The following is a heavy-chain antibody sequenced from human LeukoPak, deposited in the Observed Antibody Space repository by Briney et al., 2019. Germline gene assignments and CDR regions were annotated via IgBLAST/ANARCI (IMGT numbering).Heavy chain of an antibody. Sequence: ASVKVSCMAFGYTFTGYYMHWVRQAPGQGLEWMGWINPDSGETKYPQKFRGRFTMTRDTSISTAYMELSRLTSDDTALYYCARGGYVSSLYDFGGQGTLVSVSS. J-gene: IGHJ4*02. V-gene: IGHV1-2*02. CDR1: GYTFTGYY. D-gene: IGHD6-13*01. CDR2: INPDSGET. CDR3: ARGGYVSSLYDF.